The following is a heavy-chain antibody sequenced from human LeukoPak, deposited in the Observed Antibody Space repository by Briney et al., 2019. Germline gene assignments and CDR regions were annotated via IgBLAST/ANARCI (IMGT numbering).Heavy chain of an antibody. CDR2: IYYSGST. CDR3: ARQGSFLDY. D-gene: IGHD6-19*01. CDR1: GGSISSSSYY. V-gene: IGHV4-39*01. Sequence: SETLSLTCTVSGGSISSSSYYWGWIRQPPGKGLERIGSIYYSGSTYYNPSLKSRVTISVDTSKNQFSLKLSSVTAADTAVYYCARQGSFLDYWGQGTLVTVSS. J-gene: IGHJ4*02.